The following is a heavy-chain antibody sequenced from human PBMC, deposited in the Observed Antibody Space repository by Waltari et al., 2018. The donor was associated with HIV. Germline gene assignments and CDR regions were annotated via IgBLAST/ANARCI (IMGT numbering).Heavy chain of an antibody. J-gene: IGHJ4*02. CDR2: IDWADDK. CDR1: GFSLSTTGMC. D-gene: IGHD3-10*02. Sequence: QVTLRESGPALVKPTQTLTLPCTFAGFSLSTTGMCVSWIRQPPGKPLEWLALIDWADDKYYSTSLRSRLTISKDTTKNQVVLKVTNLDPLDTATYYCARVKYFYVSREYFFDYWGQGILVTVSS. V-gene: IGHV2-70*01. CDR3: ARVKYFYVSREYFFDY.